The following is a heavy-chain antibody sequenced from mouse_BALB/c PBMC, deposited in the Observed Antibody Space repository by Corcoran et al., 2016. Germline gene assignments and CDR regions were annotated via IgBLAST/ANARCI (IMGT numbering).Heavy chain of an antibody. V-gene: IGHV9-3-1*01. D-gene: IGHD4-1*02. Sequence: QIQLVQSGPELKKPGETVKISCKASGYTFTNYGMNWVKQAPGKGLKWMGWINTYTGEPTYADDFKGRFAFSLETSASTAYLQINNLKNEDTATYFCATTGTNYLGQGTTLTVSS. J-gene: IGHJ2*01. CDR2: INTYTGEP. CDR1: GYTFTNYG. CDR3: ATTGTNY.